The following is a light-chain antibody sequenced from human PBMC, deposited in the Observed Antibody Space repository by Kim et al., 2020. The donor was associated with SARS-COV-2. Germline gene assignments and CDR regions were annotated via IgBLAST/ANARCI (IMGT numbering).Light chain of an antibody. CDR1: QSVSSF. CDR2: DAS. CDR3: QQRSNWPGS. Sequence: SVPPGERATLSCRASQSVSSFLAWYQQKPGQAPRLLIYDASNRATGIPARFSGSGSGTDFTLTISSLEPEDFAVYYCQQRSNWPGSFGQGTKLEI. V-gene: IGKV3-11*01. J-gene: IGKJ2*03.